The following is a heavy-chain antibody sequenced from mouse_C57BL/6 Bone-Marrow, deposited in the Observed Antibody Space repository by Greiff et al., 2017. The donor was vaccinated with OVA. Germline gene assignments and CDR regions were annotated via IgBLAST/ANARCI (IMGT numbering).Heavy chain of an antibody. J-gene: IGHJ2*01. CDR2: IFPGSGST. CDR3: ARSGAYYSKVDY. V-gene: IGHV1-75*01. D-gene: IGHD2-5*01. Sequence: QVQLKESGPELVKPGASVKISCKASGYTFTDYYINWVKQRPGQGLEWIGWIFPGSGSTYYNEKFKGKATLTVDKSSSTAYMLLSSLTSEDSAVYFCARSGAYYSKVDYWGQGTTLTVSS. CDR1: GYTFTDYY.